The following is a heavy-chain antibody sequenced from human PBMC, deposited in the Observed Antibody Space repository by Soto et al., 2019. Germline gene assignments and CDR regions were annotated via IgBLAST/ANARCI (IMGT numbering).Heavy chain of an antibody. Sequence: SETLSLTCTVSGGYISNDYWSWIRQPPGKELEWIGYIYYSGSTNYNPSLKSRVTISVDTSKNQFSLRLSSVTSADTAIYYCARGIAGAASGRAFDIWGQGTMVTVSS. J-gene: IGHJ3*02. CDR3: ARGIAGAASGRAFDI. CDR2: IYYSGST. CDR1: GGYISNDY. D-gene: IGHD1-26*01. V-gene: IGHV4-59*01.